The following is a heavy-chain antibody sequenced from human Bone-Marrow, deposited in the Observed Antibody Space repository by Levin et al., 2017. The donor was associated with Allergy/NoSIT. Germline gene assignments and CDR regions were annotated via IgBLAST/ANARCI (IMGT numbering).Heavy chain of an antibody. Sequence: GGSLRLSCSASGFTFSDYYMSWIRQAPGKGLEWVSYITTGSSTYYTDSVKGRFITSRDNAKKSLYLQMTSLRAEDTAVYYCVRDDTWGSLDYWGQGALVTVSS. CDR1: GFTFSDYY. J-gene: IGHJ4*02. V-gene: IGHV3-11*01. CDR2: ITTGSST. CDR3: VRDDTWGSLDY. D-gene: IGHD7-27*01.